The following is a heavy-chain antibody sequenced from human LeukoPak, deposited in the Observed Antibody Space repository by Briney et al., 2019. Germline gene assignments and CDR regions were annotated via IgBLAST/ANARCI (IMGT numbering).Heavy chain of an antibody. Sequence: SETLSLTCAVSGYSISSGYYWGWIRQPPGKGLEWIGSIYHSGSTYYNPSLKSRVTISVDTSKNQFSLKLSSVTAADTAVYYCARDSPMTTNLEIDPWGQGTLVTVSS. CDR3: ARDSPMTTNLEIDP. D-gene: IGHD3-22*01. J-gene: IGHJ5*02. V-gene: IGHV4-38-2*02. CDR2: IYHSGST. CDR1: GYSISSGYY.